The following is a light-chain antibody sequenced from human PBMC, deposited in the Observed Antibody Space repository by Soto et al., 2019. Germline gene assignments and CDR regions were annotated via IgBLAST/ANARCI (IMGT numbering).Light chain of an antibody. CDR3: QQFSVFPWT. V-gene: IGKV1-5*01. J-gene: IGKJ1*01. CDR2: DAS. CDR1: QSINRW. Sequence: DVQMTQSPSTLSASVGDRVTIPCRATQSINRWLAWYQQKPGKAPKLVIFDASRLESGVPSRFSGSGSGTEFTLTISSLQPDDFATYFCQQFSVFPWTFGQGTKVDIK.